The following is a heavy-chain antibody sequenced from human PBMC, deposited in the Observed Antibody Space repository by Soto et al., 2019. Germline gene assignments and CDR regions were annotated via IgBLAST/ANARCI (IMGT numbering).Heavy chain of an antibody. D-gene: IGHD6-19*01. Sequence: GGSLRLSCAASEFTFSNYAMSWVRQAPGKGLEWVSAISYGGGTTYYADSVRGRFTISRDNAKNTLYLQMNSLRAEDTALYYCARLYSSAWYGPGRYWGQGTLVTVSS. CDR1: EFTFSNYA. V-gene: IGHV3-23*01. CDR3: ARLYSSAWYGPGRY. CDR2: ISYGGGTT. J-gene: IGHJ4*02.